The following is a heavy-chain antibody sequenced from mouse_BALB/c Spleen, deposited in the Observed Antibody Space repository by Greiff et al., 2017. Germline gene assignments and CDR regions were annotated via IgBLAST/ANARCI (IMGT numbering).Heavy chain of an antibody. Sequence: QVQLQQSGAELAKPGASVKMSCKASGYTFTSYWMHWVKQRPGQGLEWIGYINPSTGYTEYNQKFKDKATLTADKSSSTAYMQLSSLTSEDSAVYYCARGNYGSSVDYWGQGTTLTVSS. J-gene: IGHJ2*01. D-gene: IGHD1-1*01. CDR3: ARGNYGSSVDY. CDR2: INPSTGYT. V-gene: IGHV1-7*01. CDR1: GYTFTSYW.